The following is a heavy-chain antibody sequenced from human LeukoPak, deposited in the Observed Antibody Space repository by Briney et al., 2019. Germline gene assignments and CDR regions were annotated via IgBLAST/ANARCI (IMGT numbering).Heavy chain of an antibody. CDR1: GFVFSNYA. V-gene: IGHV3-23*01. D-gene: IGHD6-19*01. CDR2: ISGRGGGT. J-gene: IGHJ4*02. CDR3: AKDRLAVASTPPRE. Sequence: GSLRLSCAASGFVFSNYAMTWVRQAPGKGLEWVSTISGRGGGTYYADSVKGRFTISRDNSKNTLYLQMNSLRAEDTAVYYCAKDRLAVASTPPREWGQGTLVTVSS.